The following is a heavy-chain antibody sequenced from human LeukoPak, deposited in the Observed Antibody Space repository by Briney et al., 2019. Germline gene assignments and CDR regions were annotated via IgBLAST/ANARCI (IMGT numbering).Heavy chain of an antibody. D-gene: IGHD3-10*01. Sequence: SETLSLTCTVSAGSFISSSHHWGWIRQSPGKGLEWIGTVYYGRTTYYNPSLDGRVTISLDTSANHFSLQLSSVTAADTAVYYCARALYYYGSGSYWRFDPWGQGTLVTVSS. CDR3: ARALYYYGSGSYWRFDP. CDR1: AGSFISSSHH. J-gene: IGHJ5*02. V-gene: IGHV4-39*02. CDR2: VYYGRTT.